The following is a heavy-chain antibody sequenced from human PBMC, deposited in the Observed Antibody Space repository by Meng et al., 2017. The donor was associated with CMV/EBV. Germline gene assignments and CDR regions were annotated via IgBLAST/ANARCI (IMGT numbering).Heavy chain of an antibody. D-gene: IGHD5-24*01. CDR2: IYYSGST. J-gene: IGHJ6*02. CDR1: GGSISSYY. CDR3: ARGVEMATINYYGMDV. Sequence: SETLSLTCTVSGGSISSYYWSWIRQPPGKGLEWIEYIYYSGSTNYNPSLKSRVTISVDTSKNQFSLKLSSVTAADTAVYYCARGVEMATINYYGMDVWGQGTTVTVSS. V-gene: IGHV4-59*01.